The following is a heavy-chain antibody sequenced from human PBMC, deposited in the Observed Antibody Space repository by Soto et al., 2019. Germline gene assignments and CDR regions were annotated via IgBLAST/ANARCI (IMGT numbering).Heavy chain of an antibody. D-gene: IGHD1-20*01. CDR3: ARVTGSRPWDYFDY. CDR1: GFTFSSYG. V-gene: IGHV3-33*01. J-gene: IGHJ4*02. Sequence: QVQLVESGGGVVQPGRSLRLSCAASGFTFSSYGMHWVRQAPGKGLEWVAVIWYDGSNKYYADSVKGRFTISRDNSKNTLYLQMNSLRAEDTAVYYCARVTGSRPWDYFDYWGQGTLVTVSS. CDR2: IWYDGSNK.